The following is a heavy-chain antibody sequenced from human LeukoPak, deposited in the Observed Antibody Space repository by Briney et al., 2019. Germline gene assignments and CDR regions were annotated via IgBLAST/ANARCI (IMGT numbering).Heavy chain of an antibody. CDR1: GFTFSSYS. V-gene: IGHV3-21*01. J-gene: IGHJ3*02. Sequence: PGGSLRLSCAASGFTFSSYSMNWVRQAPGKGLEWVTSISSSSSYIYYADSVKGRFTISRDNAKNSLYLQMNSLRAEDTAVYYCARDRERDAFDIWGQGTMVTVSS. CDR3: ARDRERDAFDI. CDR2: ISSSSSYI.